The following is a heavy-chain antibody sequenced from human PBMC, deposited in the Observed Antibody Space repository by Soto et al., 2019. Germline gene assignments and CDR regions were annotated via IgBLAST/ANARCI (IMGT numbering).Heavy chain of an antibody. D-gene: IGHD3-22*01. CDR3: ARIRTTHLYDTRGPLDY. V-gene: IGHV4-30-4*02. CDR2: IFYSRTI. J-gene: IGHJ4*02. Sequence: SDTLSFTFTVSGASIRGGDYYWYCICQPQGKCMEWIAYIFYSRTISYNPSLKSRLIMSINRPKNQFSLKLTSVTVADMAVYYCARIRTTHLYDTRGPLDYWGQGKVVTVSS. CDR1: GASIRGGDYY.